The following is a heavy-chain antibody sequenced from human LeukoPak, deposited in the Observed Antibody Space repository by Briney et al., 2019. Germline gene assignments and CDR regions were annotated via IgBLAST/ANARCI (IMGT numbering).Heavy chain of an antibody. CDR1: GFSLSTSGVG. D-gene: IGHD2-2*01. CDR3: AHRRRCSSTSCYGDAFDI. CDR2: IYWDDDK. J-gene: IGHJ3*02. Sequence: ESGPTLVKPTQTLTQTCTFSGFSLSTSGVGAGWIRQPPGKAMEWLALIYWDDDKRYSPSLKSRLTITKDTSKNQVVLTMTNMDPVDTATYYCAHRRRCSSTSCYGDAFDIWGQGTMVTVSS. V-gene: IGHV2-5*02.